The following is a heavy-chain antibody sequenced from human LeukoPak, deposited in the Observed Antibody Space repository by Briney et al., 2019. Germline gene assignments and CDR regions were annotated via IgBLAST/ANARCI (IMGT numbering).Heavy chain of an antibody. J-gene: IGHJ4*02. Sequence: NPSETLSLTCAVYGGSFSGYYWSWIRQPPGKGLEWIGEINHSGSTNYNPSLKSRVTISVDTSKNQFSLKLSSVTAADTAVYYCARGRRDNSPKRKPYFDYWGQGTLVTVSS. CDR2: INHSGST. CDR3: ARGRRDNSPKRKPYFDY. D-gene: IGHD4-23*01. CDR1: GGSFSGYY. V-gene: IGHV4-34*01.